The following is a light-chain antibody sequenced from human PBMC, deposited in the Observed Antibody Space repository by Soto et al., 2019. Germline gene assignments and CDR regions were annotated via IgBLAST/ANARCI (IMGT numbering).Light chain of an antibody. CDR3: QQYQNWPLIT. V-gene: IGKV3-15*01. J-gene: IGKJ5*01. Sequence: EILMTQSPGTLSVSPGERATLSCRASQSVSAYLAWYQQKPGQAPRLLIYGASTRATGIPARFSGSGSGTEFTLTISSLQSEDFALYYCQQYQNWPLITFGQGTRLE. CDR2: GAS. CDR1: QSVSAY.